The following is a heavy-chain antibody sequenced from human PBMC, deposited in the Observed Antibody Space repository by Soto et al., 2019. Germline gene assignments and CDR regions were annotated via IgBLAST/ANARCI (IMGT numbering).Heavy chain of an antibody. V-gene: IGHV3-30*18. J-gene: IGHJ6*02. CDR3: AKDLLSSSWPNYYYYGMDV. CDR2: ISYDGSNK. Sequence: QVQLVESGGGVVQPGRSLRLSCAASGFTFSSYGMHWVRQAPGKGLEWVAVISYDGSNKYYADSVKGRFTISRDNSKNTLYLQMNSLRAEDTAVYYCAKDLLSSSWPNYYYYGMDVWGQGTTVTVSS. D-gene: IGHD6-13*01. CDR1: GFTFSSYG.